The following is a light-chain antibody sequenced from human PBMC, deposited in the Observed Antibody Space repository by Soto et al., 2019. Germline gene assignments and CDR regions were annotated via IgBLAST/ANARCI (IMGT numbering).Light chain of an antibody. CDR3: SSYTLATTYV. CDR1: SSDVGAYNY. CDR2: DVS. V-gene: IGLV2-14*01. Sequence: QSALTQPASVSGSPGQSITISCTGTSSDVGAYNYDSWYQQYPGEAPKVIIYDVSHRPAGVSNRFSGSKSGNTASLTISGLQTQDEADYYCSSYTLATTYVFGTGTKVTVL. J-gene: IGLJ1*01.